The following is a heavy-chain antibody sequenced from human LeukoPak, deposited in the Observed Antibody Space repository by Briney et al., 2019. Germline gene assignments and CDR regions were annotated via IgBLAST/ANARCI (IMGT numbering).Heavy chain of an antibody. J-gene: IGHJ1*01. CDR1: GYTFTSYY. D-gene: IGHD6-13*01. V-gene: IGHV1-46*01. CDR2: INPSGGST. Sequence: ASVKVSCKASGYTFTSYYMHWVRQAPGQELEWMGIINPSGGSTSYAQKFQGRVTMTRDTSTSTVYMELSSLRSEDTAVYYCARDERQTGYSSSWPGDFQHWGQGTLVTVSS. CDR3: ARDERQTGYSSSWPGDFQH.